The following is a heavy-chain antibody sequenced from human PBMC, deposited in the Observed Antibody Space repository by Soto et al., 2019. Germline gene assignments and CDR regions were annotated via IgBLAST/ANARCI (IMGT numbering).Heavy chain of an antibody. CDR2: INHNSGGT. D-gene: IGHD3-22*01. CDR3: ARGYDSSGYPPSN. V-gene: IGHV1-2*02. CDR1: GYTFTGYY. J-gene: IGHJ4*02. Sequence: ASVKVSCKASGYTFTGYYMHWVRQAAGQGLEWMGWINHNSGGTNYAQKFQGRVTMTRDTSISTAYMELSRLRSDYTAVYYCARGYDSSGYPPSNWGQGTLVTVSS.